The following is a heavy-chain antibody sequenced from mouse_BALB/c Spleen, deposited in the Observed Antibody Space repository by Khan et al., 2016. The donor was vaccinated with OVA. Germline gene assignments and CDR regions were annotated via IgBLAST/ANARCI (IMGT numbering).Heavy chain of an antibody. CDR2: IWAGGSK. J-gene: IGHJ2*01. CDR3: DKLEDN. Sequence: QVQLQESGPGLVAPSQTLSITCTVSGFSLTSYGVHWVRQPPAKGLEWLGVIWAGGSKNKNSAHKSRLRISKDNSKSEGFIKMNSLQPGETAMYCCDKLEDNWGQGTTLTVSS. V-gene: IGHV2-9*02. CDR1: GFSLTSYG.